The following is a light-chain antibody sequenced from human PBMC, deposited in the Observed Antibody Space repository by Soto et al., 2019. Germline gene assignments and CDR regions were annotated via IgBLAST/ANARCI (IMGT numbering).Light chain of an antibody. CDR2: QDT. J-gene: IGLJ2*01. V-gene: IGLV3-1*01. CDR1: KLGDKY. CDR3: QAWDGGTVV. Sequence: YELTQPPSMSVSPGQTATIACSGDKLGDKYVCWYQQKSGESPILVIYQDTKRPSGIPERFSGSNSGSTATLTISGTQSIDEADYYCQAWDGGTVVFGGGTKVTVL.